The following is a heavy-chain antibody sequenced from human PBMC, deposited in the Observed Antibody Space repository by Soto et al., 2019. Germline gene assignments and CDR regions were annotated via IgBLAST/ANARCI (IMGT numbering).Heavy chain of an antibody. J-gene: IGHJ5*02. CDR1: GGSISSYY. Sequence: SETLSLTCTVSGGSISSYYWSWIRQPPGKGLEWIGYIYYSGSTNYNPSLKSRVTISVDTSKNQFSLKLSSVTAADTAVYYCARRIAAAGTVYWFDPWGQGTLVTVSS. V-gene: IGHV4-59*08. CDR2: IYYSGST. CDR3: ARRIAAAGTVYWFDP. D-gene: IGHD6-13*01.